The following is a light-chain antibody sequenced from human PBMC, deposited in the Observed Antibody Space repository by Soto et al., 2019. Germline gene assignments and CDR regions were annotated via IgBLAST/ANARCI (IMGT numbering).Light chain of an antibody. CDR3: SSYAGSNNVV. CDR2: EVS. V-gene: IGLV2-8*01. CDR1: SSDVGGYNY. J-gene: IGLJ2*01. Sequence: QSALTQPPSASGSSRQSVTISCTGTSSDVGGYNYVSWYQQHLGKAPKLMIYEVSKRPSGVPDRFSGSKSGNTASLTVSGLQAEDEADYYCSSYAGSNNVVFGGGTKLTVL.